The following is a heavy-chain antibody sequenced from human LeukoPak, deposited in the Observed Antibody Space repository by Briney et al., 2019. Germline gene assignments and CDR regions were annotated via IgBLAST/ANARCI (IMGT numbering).Heavy chain of an antibody. D-gene: IGHD6-13*01. J-gene: IGHJ4*02. CDR1: GYTFTGYY. CDR3: ARGDRIAAAGTPLPFDY. Sequence: ASVKVSCKASGYTFTGYYMHWVRQAPGQGLEWMGWINPNSGGTNYAQKFQSWVTMTRDTSISTAYMELSRLRSDDTAVYYCARGDRIAAAGTPLPFDYWGQGTLVTVSS. V-gene: IGHV1-2*04. CDR2: INPNSGGT.